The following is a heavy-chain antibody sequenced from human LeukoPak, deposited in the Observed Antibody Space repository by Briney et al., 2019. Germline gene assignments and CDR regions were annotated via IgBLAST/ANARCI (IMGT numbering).Heavy chain of an antibody. CDR2: IYYSGST. J-gene: IGHJ4*02. D-gene: IGHD2-8*01. V-gene: IGHV4-31*03. CDR3: ARAPIVLMVYAPCYYFDY. CDR1: GGSISSGGYY. Sequence: PSETLSLTCTVSGGSISSGGYYWSWIRQHPGKGLEWIGYIYYSGSTYYNPSLKSRVTISVDTSKNQFSLKLSSVTAADTAVYYCARAPIVLMVYAPCYYFDYWGQGTLVTVSS.